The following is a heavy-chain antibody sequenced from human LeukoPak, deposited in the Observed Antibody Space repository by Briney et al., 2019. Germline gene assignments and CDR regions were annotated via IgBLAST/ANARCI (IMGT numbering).Heavy chain of an antibody. Sequence: ASVKVSCKASGGTFSSYAISWVRQATGQGLEWMGWMNPDSGNTGYARKFQGRVSMTRNTSTSTAYLELSRLRSEDTAVYYCTRGSGGPIWGQGTPVTVSS. CDR1: GGTFSSYA. CDR3: TRGSGGPI. D-gene: IGHD1-26*01. J-gene: IGHJ4*02. CDR2: MNPDSGNT. V-gene: IGHV1-8*02.